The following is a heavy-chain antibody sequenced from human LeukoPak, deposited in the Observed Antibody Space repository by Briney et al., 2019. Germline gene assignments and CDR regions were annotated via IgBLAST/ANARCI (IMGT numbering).Heavy chain of an antibody. CDR2: IYTSGSN. Sequence: SETLSLTYTDSGGSLSRYYWSLLRQPPGKGLEWIGRIYTSGSNNYNPSLKSQVTMSVDTSKNQFSLKLSSVTAADTAVYYCAANIVGATRPIDYWGQGTLVTVSS. D-gene: IGHD1-26*01. CDR1: GGSLSRYY. J-gene: IGHJ4*02. V-gene: IGHV4-4*07. CDR3: AANIVGATRPIDY.